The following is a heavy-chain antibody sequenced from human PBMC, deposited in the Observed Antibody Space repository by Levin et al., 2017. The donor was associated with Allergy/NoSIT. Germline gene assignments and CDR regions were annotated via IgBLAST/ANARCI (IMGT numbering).Heavy chain of an antibody. CDR3: ARRLKSRQWLGNYWYFDL. V-gene: IGHV2-5*02. D-gene: IGHD6-19*01. CDR1: GFSLSTSELG. CDR2: IYWDDDK. J-gene: IGHJ2*01. Sequence: ESGPTLVKPTQTLTLTCTFSGFSLSTSELGVGWIRQPPGKALEWLALIYWDDDKRYSPSLKSRLTITKDTSKNQVVLTMTNMDPVDTATYYCARRLKSRQWLGNYWYFDLWGRGTMVTVSS.